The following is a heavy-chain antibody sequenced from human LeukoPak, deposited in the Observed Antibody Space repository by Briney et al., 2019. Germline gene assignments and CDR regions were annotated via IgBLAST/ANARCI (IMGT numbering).Heavy chain of an antibody. J-gene: IGHJ3*02. CDR1: GFTFTSHS. CDR3: ARESSESFDI. CDR2: IGSRSTSI. D-gene: IGHD6-25*01. Sequence: GGALRLSCAASGFTFTSHSMNWVRQAPGKGLEWVSSIGSRSTSIYYADSVKGRFTISRDNAKNSLYLQMNSLRAEDTAVYYCARESSESFDIWGQGTMVTVSS. V-gene: IGHV3-21*01.